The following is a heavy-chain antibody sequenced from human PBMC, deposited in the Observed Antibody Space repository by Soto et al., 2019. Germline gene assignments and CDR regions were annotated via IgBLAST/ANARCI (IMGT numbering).Heavy chain of an antibody. Sequence: GSLRLSCAASGXAFSSYPMSWVRQAPEKGLEWVSGISDSGGLTYNADSVKGRFTISRDNSKNTLYLQMNSLRAEYTAVYYCARRAFGSSRAFDIWGQGTVGTVS. CDR3: ARRAFGSSRAFDI. J-gene: IGHJ3*02. D-gene: IGHD6-6*01. V-gene: IGHV3-23*01. CDR1: GXAFSSYP. CDR2: ISDSGGLT.